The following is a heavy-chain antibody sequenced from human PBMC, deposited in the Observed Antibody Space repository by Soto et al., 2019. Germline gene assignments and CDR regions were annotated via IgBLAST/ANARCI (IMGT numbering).Heavy chain of an antibody. V-gene: IGHV4-39*01. Sequence: SETLSLTCTVSGGSISSSSYYWGWIRQPPGKGLEWIGSIYYSGSTYYNPSLKSRVTISVDTSKNQFSLKLSSVTAADTAVYYCARHLGGYGSGRPTRLGYYGMDVWGQGNTVTVSS. D-gene: IGHD3-10*01. CDR1: GGSISSSSYY. J-gene: IGHJ6*02. CDR3: ARHLGGYGSGRPTRLGYYGMDV. CDR2: IYYSGST.